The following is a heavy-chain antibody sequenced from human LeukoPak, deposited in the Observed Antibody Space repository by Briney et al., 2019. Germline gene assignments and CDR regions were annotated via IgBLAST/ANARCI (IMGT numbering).Heavy chain of an antibody. CDR3: TTSVAGPGDYYGMDV. CDR1: GFTFSNAW. D-gene: IGHD6-19*01. J-gene: IGHJ6*02. V-gene: IGHV3-15*07. CDR2: IKSKTDGGTT. Sequence: GGSLRLSCAASGFTFSNAWMNWVRQAPGKGLEWVGRIKSKTDGGTTDYAAPVKGRFTISRDDSKNTLYLQMNSLKTEDAAVYYCTTSVAGPGDYYGMDVWGQGTTVTVSS.